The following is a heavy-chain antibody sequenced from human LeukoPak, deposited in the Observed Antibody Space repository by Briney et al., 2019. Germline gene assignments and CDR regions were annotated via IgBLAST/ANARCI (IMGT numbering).Heavy chain of an antibody. D-gene: IGHD5-24*01. J-gene: IGHJ6*02. V-gene: IGHV1-46*01. CDR3: AREAPQRWLQSPVDPCFYYYGMDV. Sequence: ASVKVSCKASGYTLSRYYMHWVRQAPGQGLEWMAIINPSGGSTSYAQKFQGRVTMTRDASTSTVYMELSSLRSEDTAVYYCAREAPQRWLQSPVDPCFYYYGMDVWGQGTTVTVSS. CDR1: GYTLSRYY. CDR2: INPSGGST.